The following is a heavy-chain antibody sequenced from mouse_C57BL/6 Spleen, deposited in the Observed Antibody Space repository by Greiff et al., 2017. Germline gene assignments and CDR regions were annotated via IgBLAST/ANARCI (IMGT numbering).Heavy chain of an antibody. CDR3: ARYRGIYFYFDY. D-gene: IGHD2-1*01. Sequence: EVKLVESGGGLVQPGGSLSLSCAASGFTFTDYYMSWVRQPPGKALEWLGFIRNKANGYTTEYSASVKGRFTISRDNSQSILYLQMNALRADDSATYYCARYRGIYFYFDYWGQGTTLTVSS. V-gene: IGHV7-3*01. CDR2: IRNKANGYTT. J-gene: IGHJ2*01. CDR1: GFTFTDYY.